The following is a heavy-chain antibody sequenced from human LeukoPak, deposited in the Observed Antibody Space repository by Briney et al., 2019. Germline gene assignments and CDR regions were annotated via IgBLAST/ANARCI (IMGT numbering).Heavy chain of an antibody. CDR3: ASDYITMVRGVVGAFDI. CDR2: IKQDGSEK. V-gene: IGHV3-7*01. J-gene: IGHJ3*02. Sequence: GGSLRLSCAASGFTFSSYWMSWVRQAPGKGLEWVANIKQDGSEKYYVDSVKGRFTISRDNAKNSLYLQMNSLRAEDTAVYYCASDYITMVRGVVGAFDIWGQGTMVTVSS. D-gene: IGHD3-10*01. CDR1: GFTFSSYW.